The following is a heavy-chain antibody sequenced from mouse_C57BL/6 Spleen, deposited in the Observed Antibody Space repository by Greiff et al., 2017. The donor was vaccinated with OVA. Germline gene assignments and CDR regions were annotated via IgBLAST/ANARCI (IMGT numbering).Heavy chain of an antibody. Sequence: QVQLQQPGAELVMPGASVKLSCKASGYTFTSYWMHWVKQRPGQGLEWIGEIDPSDSYTNYNQKFKGKSTLTVDKSSSTAYMQLSSLTSEDSAVYYCARRREYDYDVYAMDYWGQGTSVTVSS. V-gene: IGHV1-69*01. J-gene: IGHJ4*01. D-gene: IGHD2-4*01. CDR1: GYTFTSYW. CDR3: ARRREYDYDVYAMDY. CDR2: IDPSDSYT.